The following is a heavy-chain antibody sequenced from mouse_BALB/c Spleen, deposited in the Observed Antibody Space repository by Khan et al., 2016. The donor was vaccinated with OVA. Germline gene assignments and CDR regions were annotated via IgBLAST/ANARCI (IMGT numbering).Heavy chain of an antibody. CDR3: SLVGSYYVSFVY. CDR1: GYTFTSYG. CDR2: IYPFNDAT. J-gene: IGHJ3*01. D-gene: IGHD1-1*01. V-gene: IGHV1S136*01. Sequence: EVELVESGPEVVKPGASVKMSCKASGYTFTSYGMPWVKQKPGQGLEWIGYIYPFNDATKFNETFNGKATLTSDKSSSTAYMELSSLTSEDSAVYICSLVGSYYVSFVYWGQGTLVTVAA.